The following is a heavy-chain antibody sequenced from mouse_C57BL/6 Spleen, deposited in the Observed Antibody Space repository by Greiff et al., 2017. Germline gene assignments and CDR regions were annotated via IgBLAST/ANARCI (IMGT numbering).Heavy chain of an antibody. Sequence: ESGPGLVKPSQSLSLTCSVTGYSITSGYYWNWIRQFPGNKLEWMGYISYDGSNNYNPSLKNRISITRDTSKNQFFLKLNSVTTEDTATYYCARDEDYAMDYWGQGTSVTVSS. CDR3: ARDEDYAMDY. J-gene: IGHJ4*01. CDR2: ISYDGSN. V-gene: IGHV3-6*01. CDR1: GYSITSGYY.